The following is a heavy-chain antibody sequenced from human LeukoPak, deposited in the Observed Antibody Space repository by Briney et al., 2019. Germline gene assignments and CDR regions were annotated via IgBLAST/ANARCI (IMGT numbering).Heavy chain of an antibody. CDR3: ARGGWFGELLFDY. Sequence: PGGSLRLSCAASGFTFSNYWMSWVRQAPGKGLEWMATIKQDGGETYYLDSVKGRFTISRDNTKNSLYLQMNSLRAEDTALYYCARGGWFGELLFDYWGQGTLVTVSS. CDR1: GFTFSNYW. D-gene: IGHD3-10*01. V-gene: IGHV3-7*05. CDR2: IKQDGGET. J-gene: IGHJ4*02.